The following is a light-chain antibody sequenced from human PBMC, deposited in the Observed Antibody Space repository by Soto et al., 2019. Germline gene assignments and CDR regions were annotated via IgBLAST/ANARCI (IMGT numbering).Light chain of an antibody. CDR3: QQYGSSLSIT. CDR2: GAS. Sequence: EIVLTQSPGTLSLSPGERATLSCRASQSVSSIYLAWYQQKPGQAPRLLIYGASSRATGIPDRFSGSGSGTDFTLTISRLEPEDFAVYYCQQYGSSLSITFGQGTRLEMK. J-gene: IGKJ5*01. CDR1: QSVSSIY. V-gene: IGKV3-20*01.